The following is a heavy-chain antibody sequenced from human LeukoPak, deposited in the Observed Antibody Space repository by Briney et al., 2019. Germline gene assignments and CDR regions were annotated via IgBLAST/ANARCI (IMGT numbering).Heavy chain of an antibody. CDR2: IKQDGSEK. CDR1: GFTFSSYW. J-gene: IGHJ4*02. V-gene: IGHV3-7*01. D-gene: IGHD5-18*01. CDR3: ARQKGTTMVFKWWDPFDY. Sequence: GGSLRLSCAASGFTFSSYWMSWVRQAPGKGLEWVANIKQDGSEKYYVDSVKGRFTISRDNAKNSLYLQMNSLRAEDTAVYYCARQKGTTMVFKWWDPFDYWGQGTLVTVSS.